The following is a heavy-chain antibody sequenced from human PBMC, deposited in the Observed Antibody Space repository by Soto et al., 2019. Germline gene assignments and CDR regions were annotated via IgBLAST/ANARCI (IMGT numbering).Heavy chain of an antibody. V-gene: IGHV4-61*01. D-gene: IGHD2-15*01. CDR1: GGSVSSGSYY. CDR2: IYYSGST. Sequence: QVQLQESGPGLVKPSETLSLTCTVSGGSVSSGSYYWSWIRQPPGKGLEWIGYIYYSGSTTYNPSPKRRVTLSIDTPKNQCPLQLSCVTAADTAEYYCARDGRGYCSGGSCYRYSFDYWGQGTLVTVSS. CDR3: ARDGRGYCSGGSCYRYSFDY. J-gene: IGHJ4*02.